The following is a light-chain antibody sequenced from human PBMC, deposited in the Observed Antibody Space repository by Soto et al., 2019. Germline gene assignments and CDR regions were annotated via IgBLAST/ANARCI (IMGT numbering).Light chain of an antibody. V-gene: IGKV1-9*01. CDR3: QQLNSFPIP. CDR1: QGIANF. CDR2: GAS. J-gene: IGKJ3*01. Sequence: IQLTQSPSSLSASVGDRVTISCRASQGIANFLAWYQQKPGKAPKLLLYGASTLQSGVPSRYSGSGSGTDFTLTISSLQLEDFATYYCQQLNSFPIPFGPGTNVDIK.